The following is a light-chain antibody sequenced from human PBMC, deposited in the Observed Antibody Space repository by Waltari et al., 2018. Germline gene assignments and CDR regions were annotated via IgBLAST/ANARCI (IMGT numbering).Light chain of an antibody. V-gene: IGLV2-14*03. CDR3: SSYTSSGTPWV. Sequence: QSALTQPASVSGSPGQSITISCTGTSSDIGGYNYVSWYQEHPGRAPKRIFFDVSDRPSGVSNRCSGSKSGNTASLTISGLQADDEADYYCSSYTSSGTPWVFGGGTKLTVL. CDR2: DVS. J-gene: IGLJ3*02. CDR1: SSDIGGYNY.